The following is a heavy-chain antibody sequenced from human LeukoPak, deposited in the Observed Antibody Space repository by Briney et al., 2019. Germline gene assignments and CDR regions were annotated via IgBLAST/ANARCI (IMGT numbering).Heavy chain of an antibody. CDR3: ATAPQGWNFEY. Sequence: PGGSLRLSCAASGILVSSNYMSWVRQAPGKGLEWVSAIYPDGNTYYADSVKGRFTISRDKSKNALYLQVNSLRAEDTAVYYCATAPQGWNFEYWGQGTLVTVSS. CDR1: GILVSSNY. V-gene: IGHV3-53*01. CDR2: IYPDGNT. J-gene: IGHJ4*02. D-gene: IGHD6-19*01.